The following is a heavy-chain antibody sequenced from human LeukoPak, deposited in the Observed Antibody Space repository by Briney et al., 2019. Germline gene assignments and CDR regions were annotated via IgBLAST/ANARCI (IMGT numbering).Heavy chain of an antibody. CDR3: ARPAYDSSGYY. D-gene: IGHD3-22*01. Sequence: GGSLRLSCVASGITSRDYAMSWVRQAPGKGLEWVSSISSSSSYIYYADSVKGRFTISRANAKNSLYLQMNRLRAEATAVYYYARPAYDSSGYYWGQGTLVTVSS. CDR2: ISSSSSYI. CDR1: GITSRDYA. V-gene: IGHV3-21*01. J-gene: IGHJ4*02.